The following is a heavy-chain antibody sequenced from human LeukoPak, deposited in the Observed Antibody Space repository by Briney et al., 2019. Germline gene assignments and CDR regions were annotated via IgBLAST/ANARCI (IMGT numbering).Heavy chain of an antibody. V-gene: IGHV3-20*04. CDR3: ARSHAGSAYFSAVLWGY. CDR2: INLNGGRV. J-gene: IGHJ4*02. D-gene: IGHD3-22*01. CDR1: GVCFEEYG. Sequence: GGSLRLSCAAAGVCFEEYGMSCFRPAPGTGLESVFRINLNGGRVGYAASANGRFSISRDNAKDSLYLQMNNLRAEDTALYYCARSHAGSAYFSAVLWGYWGQGTLVTVSS.